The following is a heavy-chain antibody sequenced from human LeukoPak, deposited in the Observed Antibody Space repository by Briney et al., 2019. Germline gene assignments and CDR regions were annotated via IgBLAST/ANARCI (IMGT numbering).Heavy chain of an antibody. J-gene: IGHJ4*02. D-gene: IGHD3-3*01. CDR1: GFTLSNYV. CDR2: TSGSGGST. Sequence: GGSLRLSCAASGFTLSNYVMSWVRQAPGKGLEWVSATSGSGGSTYYADSVKGRFTISRDNSKDTLSLQMNSLRAEDTAVYYCTKSLDYGDFWSGPDYWGQGTLVTVSS. CDR3: TKSLDYGDFWSGPDY. V-gene: IGHV3-23*01.